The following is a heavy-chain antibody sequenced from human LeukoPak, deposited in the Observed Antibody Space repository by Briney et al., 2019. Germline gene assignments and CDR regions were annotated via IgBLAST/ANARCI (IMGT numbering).Heavy chain of an antibody. CDR1: GGSFSGYY. D-gene: IGHD4-17*01. CDR3: VYDYGELDY. V-gene: IGHV4-34*01. CDR2: INHSGST. J-gene: IGHJ4*02. Sequence: SSETLSLTCAVYGGSFSGYYWSWIRQPPGKGLEWIGEINHSGSTNYNPSLKSRVTISVDTSKNQFSLKLSSVTAADTAVYYCVYDYGELDYWGQGTLVTVSS.